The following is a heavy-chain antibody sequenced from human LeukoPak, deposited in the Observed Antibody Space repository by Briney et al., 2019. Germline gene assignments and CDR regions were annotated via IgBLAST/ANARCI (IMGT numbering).Heavy chain of an antibody. CDR3: AMGGSGWYNFFAY. J-gene: IGHJ4*02. V-gene: IGHV5-51*01. CDR1: GSRFTNYW. Sequence: GGSLQISCKGSGSRFTNYWIAWGRPMPGKGVEWMGIIYLGDSDTRYSPSFQGQVTISAPNSISTAYLQLSSLKASDTAMYYCAMGGSGWYNFFAYWGQGTLVTVSS. D-gene: IGHD6-19*01. CDR2: IYLGDSDT.